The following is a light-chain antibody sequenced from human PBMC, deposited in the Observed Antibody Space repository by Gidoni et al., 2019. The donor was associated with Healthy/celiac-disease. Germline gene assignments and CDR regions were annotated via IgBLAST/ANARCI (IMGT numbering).Light chain of an antibody. CDR1: QRVSSN. V-gene: IGKV3-15*01. J-gene: IGKJ4*01. CDR2: GAS. CDR3: QQYNNWPLT. Sequence: EIVMTQSPATLSVSPGERATLSCRASQRVSSNLAWYQQKPGQAPRLLIYGASPRATGIPAWFSCSGSGTEFTLTISSLQSEDFAVYYCQQYNNWPLTFXAXTKVEIK.